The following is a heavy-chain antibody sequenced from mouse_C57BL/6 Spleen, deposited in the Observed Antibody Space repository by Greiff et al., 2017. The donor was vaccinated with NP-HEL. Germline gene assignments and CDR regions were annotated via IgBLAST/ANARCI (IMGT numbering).Heavy chain of an antibody. Sequence: QVHVKQPGTELVKPGASVKLSCKASGYTFTSYWMHWVKQRPGQGLEWIGNINPSNGGTNYNEKFKSKATLTVDKSSSTAYMQLSSLTSEDSAVYYCARGPYSNYVLAWFAYWGQGTLVTVSA. CDR2: INPSNGGT. CDR1: GYTFTSYW. CDR3: ARGPYSNYVLAWFAY. J-gene: IGHJ3*01. D-gene: IGHD2-5*01. V-gene: IGHV1-53*01.